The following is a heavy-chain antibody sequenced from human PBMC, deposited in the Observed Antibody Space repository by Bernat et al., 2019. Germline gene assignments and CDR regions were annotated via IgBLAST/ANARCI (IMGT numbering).Heavy chain of an antibody. Sequence: QVQLQESGPGLVKPSQTLSLTCTVSGGSISSGGYYWSWIRQHPGKGLESIGYIYYSGSTYYNPSLKSRVTISVDTSKNQFSLKLSSVTAADTAVYYCAREAAAGRNWFDPWGQGTLVTVSS. CDR3: AREAAAGRNWFDP. CDR2: IYYSGST. CDR1: GGSISSGGYY. V-gene: IGHV4-31*03. D-gene: IGHD6-13*01. J-gene: IGHJ5*02.